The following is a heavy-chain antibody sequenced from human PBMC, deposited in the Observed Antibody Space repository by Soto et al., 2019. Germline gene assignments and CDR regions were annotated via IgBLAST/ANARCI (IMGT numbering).Heavy chain of an antibody. Sequence: PGESLEISCQGAGYSFTSYWISWVRQMPGKGLEWMGIIYPGDSDTRYSPSFQGQVTISADKSISTAFLQWSSLKASDTAIYYCARYRLRGPFDPWGQGTLVTVS. V-gene: IGHV5-51*01. D-gene: IGHD3-16*02. CDR3: ARYRLRGPFDP. CDR1: GYSFTSYW. CDR2: IYPGDSDT. J-gene: IGHJ5*02.